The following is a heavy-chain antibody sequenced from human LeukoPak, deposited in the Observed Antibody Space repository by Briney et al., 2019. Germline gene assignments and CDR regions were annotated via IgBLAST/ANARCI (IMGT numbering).Heavy chain of an antibody. D-gene: IGHD3-22*01. CDR3: ARDTYYYDSSGYLSGFDP. V-gene: IGHV3-21*01. J-gene: IGHJ5*02. CDR1: GFTFSSYS. Sequence: GGSLRLSCAASGFTFSSYSMNWVRQAPGKGLEWVSSISSSSSYIYYADSVKGRFTISRDNAKNSLYLQMNSLRAEDTAVYYCARDTYYYDSSGYLSGFDPWGQGTLVTVSS. CDR2: ISSSSSYI.